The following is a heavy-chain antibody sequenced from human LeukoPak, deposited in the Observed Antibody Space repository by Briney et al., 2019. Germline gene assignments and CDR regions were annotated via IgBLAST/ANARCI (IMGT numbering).Heavy chain of an antibody. Sequence: SETLSLTCTVSGGSISSGDYYWSWIRQPPGKGLEWIAYMYYSGSTYYNPSLKSRVTMSADTSKNQLSLKLSSVTAADTAVYYCARHGGRYRAGGLRFLEWLLPDFDYWGQGTLVTVSS. J-gene: IGHJ4*02. V-gene: IGHV4-30-4*01. CDR3: ARHGGRYRAGGLRFLEWLLPDFDY. D-gene: IGHD3-3*01. CDR2: MYYSGST. CDR1: GGSISSGDYY.